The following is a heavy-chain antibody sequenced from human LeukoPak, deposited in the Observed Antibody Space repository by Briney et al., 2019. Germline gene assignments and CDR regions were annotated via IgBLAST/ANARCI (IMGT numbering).Heavy chain of an antibody. J-gene: IGHJ4*02. V-gene: IGHV3-48*02. CDR1: GFTFSTYS. CDR2: ISSSSSTI. Sequence: GGSLRLSCAASGFTFSTYSVNWVRQAPGKGLEWVSYISSSSSTIYYADSLKGRFTISRDNAKNSLYLQMNSLRDEDTAVYYCARDSIVGASTDFDYWGQGTLVTVSS. CDR3: ARDSIVGASTDFDY. D-gene: IGHD1-26*01.